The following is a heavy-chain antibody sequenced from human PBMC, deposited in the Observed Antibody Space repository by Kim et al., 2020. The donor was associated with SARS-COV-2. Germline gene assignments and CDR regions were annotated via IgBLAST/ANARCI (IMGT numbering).Heavy chain of an antibody. J-gene: IGHJ4*02. D-gene: IGHD6-19*01. Sequence: YAQKFQGRVTITADESTSTAYMELSSLRSEDTAVYYCAGSWGIAVAGLDYWGQGTLVTVSS. V-gene: IGHV1-69*01. CDR3: AGSWGIAVAGLDY.